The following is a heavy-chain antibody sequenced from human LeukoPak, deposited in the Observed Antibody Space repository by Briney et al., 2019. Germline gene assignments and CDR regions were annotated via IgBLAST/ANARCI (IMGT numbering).Heavy chain of an antibody. J-gene: IGHJ5*02. CDR3: AKAHTVTTLYWFDP. CDR1: GFTFSSYG. Sequence: PGRSLRLSCAASGFTFSSYGMHWVRQAPGKGLEWVAVISYDGSNQYYADSVKVRFTISRDNSKNTLYLQMNSIRGADTAVYYCAKAHTVTTLYWFDPWGQGTLVTVSS. CDR2: ISYDGSNQ. V-gene: IGHV3-30*18. D-gene: IGHD4-17*01.